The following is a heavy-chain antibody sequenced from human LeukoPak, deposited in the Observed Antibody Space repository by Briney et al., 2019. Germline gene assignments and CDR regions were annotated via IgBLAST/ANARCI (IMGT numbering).Heavy chain of an antibody. CDR1: GFTFSSYA. V-gene: IGHV3-23*01. CDR3: AKNAPYYYDSSRYYWGYFDY. CDR2: ISGSGGST. D-gene: IGHD3-22*01. Sequence: PGGSLRLSCAASGFTFSSYAMSWVRQAPGKGLEWVSAISGSGGSTNYADSVKGRFTISRDNSKNTLYLQMNSLGAEDTAVYYCAKNAPYYYDSSRYYWGYFDYWGQGTLVTVSS. J-gene: IGHJ4*02.